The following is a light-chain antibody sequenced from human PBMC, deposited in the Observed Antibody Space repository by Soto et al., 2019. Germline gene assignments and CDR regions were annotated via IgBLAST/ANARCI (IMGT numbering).Light chain of an antibody. CDR2: TNN. CDR3: QSYATTLSYV. CDR1: MSNIGAGYH. V-gene: IGLV1-40*01. Sequence: QSVLTQPPSVSGAPGQRVTISCTGSMSNIGAGYHVHWYQQLPGTAPRLLLYTNNYRPSGVPDRFSASKSGTSSSLAITGLQAEDEADYYCQSYATTLSYVFGTGTKLTVL. J-gene: IGLJ1*01.